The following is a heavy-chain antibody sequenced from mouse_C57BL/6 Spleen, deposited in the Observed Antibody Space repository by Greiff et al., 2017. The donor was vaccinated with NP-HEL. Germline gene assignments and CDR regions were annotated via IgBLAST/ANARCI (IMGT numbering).Heavy chain of an antibody. D-gene: IGHD2-1*01. CDR1: GFNIKDYY. V-gene: IGHV14-1*01. CDR2: IDPEDGDT. Sequence: EVQLQQSGAELVRPGASVKLSCTASGFNIKDYYMHWVKQRPEQGLEWIGRIDPEDGDTEYAPKFQGKATMTADTSSNTAYLQLSSLTSEDTAVYYCSPYGNYVYFDYWGQGTTLTVSA. J-gene: IGHJ2*01. CDR3: SPYGNYVYFDY.